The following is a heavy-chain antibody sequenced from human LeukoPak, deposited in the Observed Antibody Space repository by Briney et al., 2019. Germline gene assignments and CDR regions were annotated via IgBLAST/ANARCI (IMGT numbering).Heavy chain of an antibody. D-gene: IGHD5-24*01. V-gene: IGHV1-18*04. J-gene: IGHJ4*02. CDR1: GYTFTSYG. CDR2: ISPYNGNT. CDR3: AREMATIVNQSAY. Sequence: VASVKVSFKASGYTFTSYGISWVRQAPGQGLEWMGWISPYNGNTDYAQKLQGRVTMTTDTSTSTAYMELRSLRSDDTAVYYCAREMATIVNQSAYWGQGTLVTVSS.